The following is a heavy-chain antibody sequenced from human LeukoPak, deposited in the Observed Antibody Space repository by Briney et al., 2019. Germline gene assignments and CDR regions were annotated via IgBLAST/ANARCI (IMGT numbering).Heavy chain of an antibody. D-gene: IGHD6-19*01. Sequence: PSETLSLTCAVSGGSISSSNWWSWVRQPPGKGLEWIGEIYHSGSTNYNPSLKSRVTISVDKSKNQFSLKLSSVTAADTAVYYCARRLIENIAVAGDYWGQGTLVTVSS. CDR3: ARRLIENIAVAGDY. V-gene: IGHV4-4*02. CDR2: IYHSGST. CDR1: GGSISSSNW. J-gene: IGHJ4*02.